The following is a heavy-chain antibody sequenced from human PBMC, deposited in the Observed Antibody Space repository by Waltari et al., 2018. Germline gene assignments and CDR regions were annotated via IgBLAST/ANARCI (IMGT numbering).Heavy chain of an antibody. CDR3: AIVVRDIEMATRWVDLHYYYYMDV. J-gene: IGHJ6*03. CDR2: IYTSGST. V-gene: IGHV4-4*07. CDR1: GGSISSYY. D-gene: IGHD5-12*01. Sequence: QVQLQESGPGRVKPSENLSLTCTVTGGSISSYYWSWIRQPGGEGTEGTRRIYTSGSTNYNPSLKSRVTMSVDTSKNQFSLKLSSVTASDPAVYYCAIVVRDIEMATRWVDLHYYYYMDVWGKGTTVTVSS.